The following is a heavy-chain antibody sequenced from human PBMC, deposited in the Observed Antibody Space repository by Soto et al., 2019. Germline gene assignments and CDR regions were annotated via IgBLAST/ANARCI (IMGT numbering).Heavy chain of an antibody. CDR2: ISSGTNYI. V-gene: IGHV3-21*01. D-gene: IGHD2-2*01. CDR3: TRDIAVVPAAAGGN. Sequence: GGSLRLSCAASGFTFSSYTMNWVRQAPGKGLEWVSSISSGTNYIHYADSVKGRFTISRDNAKNSLYLQMNSLRAEDTAVYYCTRDIAVVPAAAGGNWGQGTLVTVSS. J-gene: IGHJ4*02. CDR1: GFTFSSYT.